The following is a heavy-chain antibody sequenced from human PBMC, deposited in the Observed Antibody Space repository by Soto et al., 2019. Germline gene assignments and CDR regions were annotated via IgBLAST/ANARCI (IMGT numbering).Heavy chain of an antibody. CDR2: ISTSSHII. D-gene: IGHD2-2*02. J-gene: IGHJ6*02. V-gene: IGHV3-48*02. CDR3: ARENPDCRSAGCYTSDYQYFGVDV. CDR1: GFTFTTYS. Sequence: GGSLRLSCAASGFTFTTYSMNWVRQAPGKGLEWVSSISTSSHIIHYADSVKGRFTISRDNARNSLYLQMNSLRDEDTAVYYCARENPDCRSAGCYTSDYQYFGVDVWGQGTTVTVSS.